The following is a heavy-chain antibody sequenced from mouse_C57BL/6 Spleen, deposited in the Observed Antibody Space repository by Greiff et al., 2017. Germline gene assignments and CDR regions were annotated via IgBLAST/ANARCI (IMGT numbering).Heavy chain of an antibody. CDR2: ISYDGSN. CDR1: GYSITSGYY. J-gene: IGHJ1*03. Sequence: VQLKESGPGLVKPSQSLSLTCSVTGYSITSGYYWNWIRQFPGNKLEWMGYISYDGSNNYNPSLKNRISITRDTSKNQFFLKLNSVTTEDTATYYCARVGYYGSSWYFDVWGTGTTVTVSS. D-gene: IGHD1-1*01. V-gene: IGHV3-6*01. CDR3: ARVGYYGSSWYFDV.